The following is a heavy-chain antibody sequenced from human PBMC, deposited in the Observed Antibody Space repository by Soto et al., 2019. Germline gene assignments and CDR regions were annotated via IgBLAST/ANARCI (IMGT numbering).Heavy chain of an antibody. CDR3: AKGRSYYYYYGVDV. V-gene: IGHV3-23*01. J-gene: IGHJ6*02. CDR1: GFTFTTYA. Sequence: GGSLRLSCAASGFTFTTYAMSWVRQAPGKGLEWVSAISGSGGSTYYADSVKGRFTISRDNSKNTLYLQMNSLRAEDTALYYCAKGRSYYYYYGVDVWGQGTTVTVSS. CDR2: ISGSGGST.